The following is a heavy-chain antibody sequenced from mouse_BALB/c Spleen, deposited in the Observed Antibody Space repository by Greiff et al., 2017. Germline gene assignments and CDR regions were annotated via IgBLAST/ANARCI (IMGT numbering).Heavy chain of an antibody. J-gene: IGHJ3*01. CDR1: GFTFSSYA. V-gene: IGHV5-6-5*01. D-gene: IGHD2-14*01. CDR3: ARGDYRYDGFAY. CDR2: ISSGGST. Sequence: EVKVVESGGGLVKPGGSLKLSCAASGFTFSSYAMSWVRQTPEKRLEWVASISSGGSTYYPDSVKGRFTISRDNARNILYLQMSSLRSEDTAMYYCARGDYRYDGFAYWGQGTLVTVSA.